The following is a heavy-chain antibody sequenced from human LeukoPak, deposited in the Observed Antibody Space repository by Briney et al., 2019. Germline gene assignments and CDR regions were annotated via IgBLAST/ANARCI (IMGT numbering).Heavy chain of an antibody. J-gene: IGHJ4*02. CDR2: INSSSSTI. CDR1: GFTVSSNY. D-gene: IGHD6-13*01. Sequence: PGGSLRLSCAASGFTVSSNYMSWVRQAPGKGLEWVSYINSSSSTIYYADSVKGRFTISKDNAKNSLYLQMNSLRAEDTAVYYCARDRAAAAGSDYWGQGTLVTVSS. CDR3: ARDRAAAAGSDY. V-gene: IGHV3-48*04.